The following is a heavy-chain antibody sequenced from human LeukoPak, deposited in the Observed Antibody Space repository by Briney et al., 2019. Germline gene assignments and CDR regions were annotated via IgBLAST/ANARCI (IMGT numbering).Heavy chain of an antibody. Sequence: SETLSLTCTVSGGSIRSYSWSWIRQPAGKGLEWIGRIYTSGSTNYNPSLKSRVTISVEKSKNQFSLKLRSVTAADTAVYYCARDYAPLGDWFDPWGKGTLVTVSS. V-gene: IGHV4-4*07. CDR2: IYTSGST. CDR3: ARDYAPLGDWFDP. J-gene: IGHJ5*02. CDR1: GGSIRSYS. D-gene: IGHD2-2*01.